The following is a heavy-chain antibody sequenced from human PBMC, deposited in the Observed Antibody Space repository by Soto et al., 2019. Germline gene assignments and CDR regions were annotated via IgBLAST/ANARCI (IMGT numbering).Heavy chain of an antibody. D-gene: IGHD2-2*01. V-gene: IGHV3-23*01. Sequence: EVQLLESGGGLVQPGGSLRLSCAASGFTFSSYAMSWVRQAPGKGLEWVSAISGSGGSTYYADSVKGRFTISRDNSKNTLYLQMNSLRAEDTAVYYCAKDPGSLVPAGLYGMDVWGQGTTVTVSS. CDR1: GFTFSSYA. CDR3: AKDPGSLVPAGLYGMDV. J-gene: IGHJ6*02. CDR2: ISGSGGST.